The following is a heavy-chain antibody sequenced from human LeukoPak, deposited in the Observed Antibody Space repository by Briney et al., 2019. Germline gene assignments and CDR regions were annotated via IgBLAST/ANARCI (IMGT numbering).Heavy chain of an antibody. D-gene: IGHD6-19*01. CDR2: ISWNSGSI. V-gene: IGHV3-9*03. J-gene: IGHJ4*02. CDR3: AKGSYSSGWYYFDY. Sequence: GRSLRLSCAASGFTFDDYAMHWVRQAPGKGLEWVSGISWNSGSIGYADSVKGRFTISRDKAKNSLYLQMNSLRAEDMALYSCAKGSYSSGWYYFDYWGQGTLVTVSS. CDR1: GFTFDDYA.